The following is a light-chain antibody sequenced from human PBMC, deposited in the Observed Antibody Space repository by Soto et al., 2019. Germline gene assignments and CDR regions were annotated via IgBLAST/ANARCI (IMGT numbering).Light chain of an antibody. J-gene: IGKJ2*01. Sequence: DIQMTQSPSSLSASVGDRVTVTCRASQSISSYLNWYQQMPGKAPNLLIYAASNLQDGVPSRFSGRGSGTDFILTISSLQPEDFATYYCQQSYRTPYTFGQGTKVDIK. CDR2: AAS. V-gene: IGKV1-39*01. CDR1: QSISSY. CDR3: QQSYRTPYT.